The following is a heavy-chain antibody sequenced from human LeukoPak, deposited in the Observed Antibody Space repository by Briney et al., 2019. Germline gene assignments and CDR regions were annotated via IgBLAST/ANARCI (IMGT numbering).Heavy chain of an antibody. CDR1: GFTFATYG. Sequence: GRSLRLSCAASGFTFATYGMHWVRQAPGKGLEWVAFIWSDETHKYYADSVKGRFNIFRDNSKNTLFLEMNNLRAEDTAVYYCVGDPPQSGWAFAYWGQGILVAVSS. CDR3: VGDPPQSGWAFAY. CDR2: IWSDETHK. J-gene: IGHJ4*02. D-gene: IGHD6-19*01. V-gene: IGHV3-33*01.